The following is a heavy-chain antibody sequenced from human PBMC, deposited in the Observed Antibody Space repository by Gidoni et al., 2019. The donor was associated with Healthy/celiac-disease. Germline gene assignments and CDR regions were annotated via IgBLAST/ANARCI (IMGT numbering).Heavy chain of an antibody. CDR2: ISYDGSNK. CDR3: ARDLAGYAAFDI. V-gene: IGHV3-30-3*01. D-gene: IGHD3-16*01. J-gene: IGHJ3*02. CDR1: GFTFRSYA. Sequence: QVQLVEYGGGVVQPGSSLRLSCAASGFTFRSYAMHWVRQAPGKGVEWVAVISYDGSNKYYADSVKGRFTISRDNSKNTLYLQMNSLRAEDTAVYYCARDLAGYAAFDIWGQGTMVTVSS.